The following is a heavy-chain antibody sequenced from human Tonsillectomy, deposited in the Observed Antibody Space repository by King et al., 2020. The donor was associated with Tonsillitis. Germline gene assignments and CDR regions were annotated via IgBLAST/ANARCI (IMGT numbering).Heavy chain of an antibody. Sequence: QLVQSGAEVKKAGASVKVSCKASGYTFTTYGISWVRQAPGQGLDWMGWISAYNGNTKYAQKLQGRVTMTTDTSTSTAYMELRSLRSDDTAVYYCARHLARDYDSSGVDYWGQGTLVTVSS. CDR2: ISAYNGNT. D-gene: IGHD3-22*01. CDR3: ARHLARDYDSSGVDY. J-gene: IGHJ4*02. V-gene: IGHV1-18*04. CDR1: GYTFTTYG.